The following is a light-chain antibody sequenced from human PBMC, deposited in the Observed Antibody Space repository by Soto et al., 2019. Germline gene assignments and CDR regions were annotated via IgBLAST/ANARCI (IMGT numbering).Light chain of an antibody. J-gene: IGKJ4*01. CDR2: GTS. V-gene: IGKV3-15*01. CDR1: LSLSGN. CDR3: QQYNSWPLT. Sequence: EIVMTQSPATLSVSPGERATLSCRASLSLSGNLAWYQQKPGQAPRLLIYGTSTGATGIPARFSGSGSGTEFTLTISSLQSEDFAVYYCQQYNSWPLTFGGGTKVDIK.